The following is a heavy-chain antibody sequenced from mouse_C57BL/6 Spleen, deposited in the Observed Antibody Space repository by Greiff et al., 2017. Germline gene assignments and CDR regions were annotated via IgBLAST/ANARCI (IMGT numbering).Heavy chain of an antibody. D-gene: IGHD1-1*01. Sequence: EVQGVESEAGLVQPGSSMKLSCTASGYTFSDYYMAWVRQVPEKGLEWVANINYDGSSTNYLDSLKSRFIISIDNAKNILYLQMSSLKSEDTATYYCARGAYYGSLSYWGQGTLVTVSA. CDR1: GYTFSDYY. CDR3: ARGAYYGSLSY. J-gene: IGHJ3*01. V-gene: IGHV5-16*01. CDR2: INYDGSST.